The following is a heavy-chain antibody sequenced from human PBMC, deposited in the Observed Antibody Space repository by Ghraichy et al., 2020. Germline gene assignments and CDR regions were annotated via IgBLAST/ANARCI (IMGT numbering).Heavy chain of an antibody. CDR3: ARHAGDSSGRYAWYSDL. D-gene: IGHD3-22*01. V-gene: IGHV4-59*08. CDR1: GGSISSYY. CDR2: IYYSGST. J-gene: IGHJ2*01. Sequence: SETLSLTCTVSGGSISSYYWSWIRQPPGEGLQWIGYIYYSGSTNYNSSLKSRVTMSVETSKNQISLKLSSVTAADTAVYYCARHAGDSSGRYAWYSDLWGRGTLVTVSS.